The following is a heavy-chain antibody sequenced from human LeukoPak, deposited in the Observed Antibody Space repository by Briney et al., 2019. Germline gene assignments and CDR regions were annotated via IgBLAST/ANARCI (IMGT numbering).Heavy chain of an antibody. J-gene: IGHJ4*02. CDR3: VRWTAGTTEDS. D-gene: IGHD1-1*01. CDR1: GVSLSSRSHY. Sequence: PSETLSLTCTVSGVSLSSRSHYWGWLRQPPGQGLEWIGSLSNSGNTYYNPSLKSRVTISVDTSKNEFSLKLSSVTAADTAVYYCVRWTAGTTEDSWGQGTLVTVFS. CDR2: LSNSGNT. V-gene: IGHV4-39*01.